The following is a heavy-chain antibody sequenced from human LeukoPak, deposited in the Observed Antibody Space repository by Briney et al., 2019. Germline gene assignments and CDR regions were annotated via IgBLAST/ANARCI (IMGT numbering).Heavy chain of an antibody. J-gene: IGHJ4*02. V-gene: IGHV3-23*01. CDR3: AKYNYYGSGSYYNDFDS. CDR2: ISRTGDRT. Sequence: PGGSLRLSCAASGFTFSTYAMSWVRKAPGKGLEWVSSISRTGDRTFYADSVKSRFTISRDNSKNTLYLQMSSLRAEDTAIYYCAKYNYYGSGSYYNDFDSWGQGTLVTVSS. CDR1: GFTFSTYA. D-gene: IGHD3-10*01.